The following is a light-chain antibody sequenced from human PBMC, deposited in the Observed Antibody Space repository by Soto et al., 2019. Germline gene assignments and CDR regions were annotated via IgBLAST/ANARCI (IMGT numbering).Light chain of an antibody. CDR1: QSVSSY. CDR3: QQRSNWPPEGLT. Sequence: EIVLTQSPATLSLSPGERATLSCRASQSVSSYLAWYQQKPGQAPRLLIYDASNRATGIPARFSGSGSGTDFTLTISSLEPEDFAVYYCQQRSNWPPEGLTFDGGTKVEIK. V-gene: IGKV3-11*01. CDR2: DAS. J-gene: IGKJ4*01.